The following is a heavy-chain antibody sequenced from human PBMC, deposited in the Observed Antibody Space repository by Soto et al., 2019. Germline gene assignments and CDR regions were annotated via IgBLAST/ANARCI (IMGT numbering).Heavy chain of an antibody. V-gene: IGHV3-30-3*01. Sequence: GGSLRLSCAASGFTFSSYAMHWVRQAPGKGLEWVAVISYDGSNKYYADSVKGRFTISRDTSKSTLYLQMTSLRPEDTAVYYCASGAAFYYDTSRYWGQGTLITVSS. CDR2: ISYDGSNK. CDR3: ASGAAFYYDTSRY. J-gene: IGHJ4*02. D-gene: IGHD3-22*01. CDR1: GFTFSSYA.